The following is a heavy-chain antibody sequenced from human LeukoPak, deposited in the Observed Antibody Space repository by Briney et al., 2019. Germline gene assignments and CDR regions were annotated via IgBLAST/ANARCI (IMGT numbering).Heavy chain of an antibody. Sequence: PGGSLRLSCAASGFTFSDYYMSWIRQAPGKGLEWLSYINIGGTKTHYADSVKGRFTISRDNAKKSLYLEMNNLRAEDTAVYYCATDGAGFDTWGQGVLVTVSS. CDR2: INIGGTKT. CDR3: ATDGAGFDT. J-gene: IGHJ5*02. CDR1: GFTFSDYY. V-gene: IGHV3-11*01.